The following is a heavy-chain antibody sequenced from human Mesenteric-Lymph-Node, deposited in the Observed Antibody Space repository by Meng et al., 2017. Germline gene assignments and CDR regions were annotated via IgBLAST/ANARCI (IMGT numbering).Heavy chain of an antibody. CDR1: GFTFNSHW. J-gene: IGHJ3*02. D-gene: IGHD3-22*01. CDR2: INTVGSST. Sequence: GGSLRLSCVGSGFTFNSHWMHWVRQVPGKGLVWVSRINTVGSSTTYADSVRGRFTVSRDNAKNTVYLQMNSLRVEDTAIYYCARGMSDYYDSSGAFDIWGRGTMVTVSS. CDR3: ARGMSDYYDSSGAFDI. V-gene: IGHV3-74*01.